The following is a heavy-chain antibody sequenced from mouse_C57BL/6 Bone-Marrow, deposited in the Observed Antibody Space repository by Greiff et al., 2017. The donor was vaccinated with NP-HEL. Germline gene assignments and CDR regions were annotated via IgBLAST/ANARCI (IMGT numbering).Heavy chain of an antibody. CDR1: GFTFSSYG. D-gene: IGHD2-3*01. Sequence: EVHLVESGGDLVKPGGSLKLSCAASGFTFSSYGMSWVRQTPDKGLEWVGNISSGGSYTYYPDSVMGRFTISRDNAKNTLYLQMSSLKSEDTAMYYCARWLLPDYWGQGTTLTVSS. V-gene: IGHV5-6*01. J-gene: IGHJ2*01. CDR3: ARWLLPDY. CDR2: ISSGGSYT.